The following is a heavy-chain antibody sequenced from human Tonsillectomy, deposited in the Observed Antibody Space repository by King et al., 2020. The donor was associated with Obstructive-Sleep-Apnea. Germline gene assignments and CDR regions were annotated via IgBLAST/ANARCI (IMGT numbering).Heavy chain of an antibody. J-gene: IGHJ4*02. Sequence: QLQESGPGLVRPSQTLSLTCNVSGDSISSDDYYWSWIRQPPGKGLEWIGYIYHSGFTNYKPSLKNRVTISVDTSKSQFSLKLNSATAADTAVYYCARHGLGTTSFDYWGQGTLVTVSS. CDR2: IYHSGFT. CDR1: GDSISSDDYY. V-gene: IGHV4-30-4*01. CDR3: ARHGLGTTSFDY. D-gene: IGHD7-27*01.